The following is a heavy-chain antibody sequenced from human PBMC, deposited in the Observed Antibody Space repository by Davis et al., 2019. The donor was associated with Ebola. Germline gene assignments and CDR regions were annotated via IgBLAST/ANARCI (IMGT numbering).Heavy chain of an antibody. D-gene: IGHD4-17*01. CDR1: GFTFSSYA. J-gene: IGHJ6*02. CDR2: ISGSGGST. CDR3: ARDASEGDYLFYYYYGMDV. Sequence: GESLKISCAASGFTFSSYAMSWVRQAPGKGLEWVSAISGSGGSTYYADSVKGRFTISRDNSKNTLYLQMNSLRAEDTAVYYCARDASEGDYLFYYYYGMDVWGQRTTVTVSS. V-gene: IGHV3-23*01.